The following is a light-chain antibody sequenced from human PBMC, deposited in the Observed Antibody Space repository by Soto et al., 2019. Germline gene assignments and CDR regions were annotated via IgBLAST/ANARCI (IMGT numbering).Light chain of an antibody. CDR3: QHYNSYSET. J-gene: IGKJ1*01. V-gene: IGKV1-5*03. Sequence: DIEMTQSPSSLSGSVGDRVTITCRASQTISSWLAWYQQTPGKAPKILIYKASTLKSGVPSRFRGSGSGTEFTLPISRQQPDDFETYYCQHYNSYSETFGQGTKVDIK. CDR2: KAS. CDR1: QTISSW.